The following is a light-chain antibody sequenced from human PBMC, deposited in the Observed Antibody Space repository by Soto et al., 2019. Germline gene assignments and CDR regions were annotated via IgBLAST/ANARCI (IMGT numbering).Light chain of an antibody. CDR1: QSVGSD. CDR2: GAS. V-gene: IGKV3-15*01. J-gene: IGKJ1*01. Sequence: EIVMTQSPAILSVSPGERATLSCRASQSVGSDLAWYQQKPGQGPRLLIYGASTRATGIPATFSGSGSGTESTLTISSLQSEDFAVYYCQQYNDWPPGTFGQGTKVDIK. CDR3: QQYNDWPPGT.